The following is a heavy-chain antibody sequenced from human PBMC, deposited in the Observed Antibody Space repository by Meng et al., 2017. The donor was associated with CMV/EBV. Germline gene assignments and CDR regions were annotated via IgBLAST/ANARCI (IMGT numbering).Heavy chain of an antibody. CDR1: GFTCSSYE. J-gene: IGHJ6*02. CDR3: ARESTIFGVVIPNYYYYGMDV. Sequence: GGSLRLSCAASGFTCSSYEMNWVRQAPGKGLEWVSYISSSGGTIYYADSVKGRFTISRDNAKNSLYLQMNSLRAEDTAVYYCARESTIFGVVIPNYYYYGMDVWGQGTTVTVSS. D-gene: IGHD3-3*01. CDR2: ISSSGGTI. V-gene: IGHV3-48*03.